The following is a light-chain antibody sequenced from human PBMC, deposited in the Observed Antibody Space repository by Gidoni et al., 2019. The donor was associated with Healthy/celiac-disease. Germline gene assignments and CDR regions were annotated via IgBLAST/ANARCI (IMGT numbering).Light chain of an antibody. CDR1: QSISSW. V-gene: IGKV1-5*01. Sequence: DMQMIQSPSTLSASVGDRVTITCRASQSISSWLAWYQQTPGKAPKLLIYDASSLESGVPSRFSGSGSGTEFTLTISSLQPDDFATYYCLQYNSYPWTFGQGTKVEIK. CDR2: DAS. CDR3: LQYNSYPWT. J-gene: IGKJ1*01.